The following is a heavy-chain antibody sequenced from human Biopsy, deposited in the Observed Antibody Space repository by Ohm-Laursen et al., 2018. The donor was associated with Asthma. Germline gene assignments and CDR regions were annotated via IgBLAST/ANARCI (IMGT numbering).Heavy chain of an antibody. D-gene: IGHD3-9*01. CDR3: ARTYYDFLTGQVIDAFAI. V-gene: IGHV1-69*13. CDR1: GGTFSSHS. Sequence: ASVKVSCKASGGTFSSHSISWVRQAPGQGLEWMGGIIPIFGTSNYAQKFQGRVTFTADESTSSAYMELSSLRSEDTAVYYCARTYYDFLTGQVIDAFAIWGQGTMVTVSS. J-gene: IGHJ3*02. CDR2: IIPIFGTS.